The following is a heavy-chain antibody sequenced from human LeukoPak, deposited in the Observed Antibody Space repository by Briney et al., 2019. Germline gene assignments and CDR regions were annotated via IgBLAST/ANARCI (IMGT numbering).Heavy chain of an antibody. Sequence: GGSLSLSCAASGFTFSGSAIHWVCQASGKGLGWVGRIRSKANSYATAYAASVKGRFTISRDDSKNTAYLQMNSLKTEDTAVYYCTSAGTALTYDYWGQGTLVTVSS. J-gene: IGHJ4*02. V-gene: IGHV3-73*01. D-gene: IGHD2-21*02. CDR2: IRSKANSYAT. CDR3: TSAGTALTYDY. CDR1: GFTFSGSA.